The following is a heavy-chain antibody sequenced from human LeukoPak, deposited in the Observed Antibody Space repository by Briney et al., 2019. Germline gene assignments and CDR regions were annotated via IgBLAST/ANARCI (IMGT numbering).Heavy chain of an antibody. CDR1: GFTFSSYW. Sequence: GGSLRLSCAASGFTFSSYWMSWVRQAPGKGLEWVANIKQDGSEKYYVDSVKGRFTISRDNAKNSLYLQMNSLRAEDTAVCYCARDRWFGELLAPFSWWGQGTLVTVSS. CDR3: ARDRWFGELLAPFSW. CDR2: IKQDGSEK. J-gene: IGHJ4*02. D-gene: IGHD3-10*01. V-gene: IGHV3-7*01.